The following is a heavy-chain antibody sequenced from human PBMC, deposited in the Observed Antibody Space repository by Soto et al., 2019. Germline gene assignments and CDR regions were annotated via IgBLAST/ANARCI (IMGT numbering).Heavy chain of an antibody. CDR3: ARERALIAARDAFDI. J-gene: IGHJ3*02. V-gene: IGHV3-48*02. CDR2: ISSSSTI. D-gene: IGHD6-6*01. Sequence: GGSLRLSCAASGFTFSSYSMNWVRQAPGKGLEWVSYISSSSTIYYADSVKGRFTISRDNAKNSLYLQMNSLRDEDTAVYYCARERALIAARDAFDIWGQGTMVTVSS. CDR1: GFTFSSYS.